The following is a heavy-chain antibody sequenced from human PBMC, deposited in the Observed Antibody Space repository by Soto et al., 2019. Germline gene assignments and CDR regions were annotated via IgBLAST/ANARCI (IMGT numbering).Heavy chain of an antibody. CDR1: GFTFISYA. Sequence: GGSLRLSCAASGFTFISYAMSWVRQAPGKGLEWVSAISGSGGSTYYADSVKGRFTISRDNSKNTLYLRMNSLRAEDTAVYYCAKDGKSSTSPRIYMDVWGKGNTVTVSS. V-gene: IGHV3-23*01. CDR3: AKDGKSSTSPRIYMDV. J-gene: IGHJ6*03. D-gene: IGHD2-2*01. CDR2: ISGSGGST.